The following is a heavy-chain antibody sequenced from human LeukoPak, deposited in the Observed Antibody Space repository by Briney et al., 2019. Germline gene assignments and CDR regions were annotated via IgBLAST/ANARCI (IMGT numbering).Heavy chain of an antibody. CDR2: IYYSGNT. V-gene: IGHV4-59*12. D-gene: IGHD3-3*01. J-gene: IGHJ4*02. CDR3: ASMDIEPYYDFWSGYPTEYHFDY. Sequence: PSETPSLTCTVSGGSISSYYWSRIRQPPGKGLEWIGYIYYSGNTNYNPSPKSRVAISVDTSKNQVSLKLTSVTAADTAVYYCASMDIEPYYDFWSGYPTEYHFDYWGQGTLVTVSS. CDR1: GGSISSYY.